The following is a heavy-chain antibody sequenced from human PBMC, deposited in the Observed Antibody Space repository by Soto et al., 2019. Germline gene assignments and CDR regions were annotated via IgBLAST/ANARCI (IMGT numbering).Heavy chain of an antibody. V-gene: IGHV4-39*01. D-gene: IGHD3-22*01. CDR1: CGSISSSSYY. Sequence: NPSETLSLTCTVSCGSISSSSYYWGWIRQPPGKGLEWIGSIYYSGSTYYNPSLKSRVTISVDTSKNQFSLRLSSVTAADTAVYYCARHRRYDSSGYYYGPHFDYWGQGTQVTVSS. J-gene: IGHJ4*02. CDR2: IYYSGST. CDR3: ARHRRYDSSGYYYGPHFDY.